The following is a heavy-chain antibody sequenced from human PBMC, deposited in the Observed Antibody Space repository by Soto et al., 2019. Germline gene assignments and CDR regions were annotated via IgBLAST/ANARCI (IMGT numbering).Heavy chain of an antibody. Sequence: GASVKVSCKASGGTFSSYAISWVRQAPGQGLEWMGGIIPIFGTANYAQKFQGRVTITADESTSTAYMELSSLRSEDTAVYYCAKPWGRGVNMYYYYGMEVWGQGTTVTVSS. D-gene: IGHD3-10*01. J-gene: IGHJ6*02. CDR3: AKPWGRGVNMYYYYGMEV. CDR1: GGTFSSYA. V-gene: IGHV1-69*13. CDR2: IIPIFGTA.